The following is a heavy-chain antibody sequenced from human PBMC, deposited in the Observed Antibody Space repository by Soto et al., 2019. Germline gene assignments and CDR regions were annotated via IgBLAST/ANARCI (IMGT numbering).Heavy chain of an antibody. V-gene: IGHV3-33*01. J-gene: IGHJ6*02. D-gene: IGHD5-12*01. CDR3: ARAGYSGYEVGDNKPGQWLAQPYYYYGMDV. CDR2: IWYDGSNK. CDR1: GFTFSSYG. Sequence: PGGSLRLSCAASGFTFSSYGMHWVRQAPGKGLEWVAVIWYDGSNKYYADSVKGRFTISRDNSKNTLYLQMNSLRAEDTAVYYCARAGYSGYEVGDNKPGQWLAQPYYYYGMDVWGQGTTVTVSS.